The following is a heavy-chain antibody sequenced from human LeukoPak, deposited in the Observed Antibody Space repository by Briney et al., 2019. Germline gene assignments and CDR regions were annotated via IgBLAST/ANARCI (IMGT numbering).Heavy chain of an antibody. CDR1: GFTFGSYA. V-gene: IGHV3-23*01. Sequence: PGGSLRLSCAASGFTFGSYAMNWVRQAPGKGLEWVSSISDGGDSTYYADSVKGRFTISRDNSKNTLYLQMNSLRAEDTAVYYCAKRPTDVNWFDPWGQGTLVTVSS. CDR2: ISDGGDST. CDR3: AKRPTDVNWFDP. J-gene: IGHJ5*02. D-gene: IGHD4-11*01.